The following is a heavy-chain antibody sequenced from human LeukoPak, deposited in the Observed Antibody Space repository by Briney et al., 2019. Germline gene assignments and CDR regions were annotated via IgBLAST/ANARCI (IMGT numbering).Heavy chain of an antibody. D-gene: IGHD3-9*01. CDR3: ARGYYYILTGYPYYYYYYMDV. Sequence: SETLSLTCAVYGGSFSGYYWSWIRQPPGKGLEWIGEINHSGSTNYNPSLKSRVTISVDTSKNQFSLKLSSVTAADTAVYYCARGYYYILTGYPYYYYYYMDVWGKGTTVTISS. CDR1: GGSFSGYY. CDR2: INHSGST. J-gene: IGHJ6*03. V-gene: IGHV4-34*01.